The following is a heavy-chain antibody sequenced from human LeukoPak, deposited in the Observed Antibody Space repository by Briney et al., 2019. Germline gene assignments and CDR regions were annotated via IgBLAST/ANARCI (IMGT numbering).Heavy chain of an antibody. J-gene: IGHJ5*02. V-gene: IGHV4-34*01. CDR3: ARGIVVVPAAMGDWFDP. CDR2: IYYSGST. D-gene: IGHD2-2*01. Sequence: SETLSLTCAVYGGSFSGYYWSWIRQPPGKGLEWIGSIYYSGSTYYNPSLKSRVTISVDTSKNQFSLKLSSVTAADTAVYYCARGIVVVPAAMGDWFDPWGQGTLVTVSS. CDR1: GGSFSGYY.